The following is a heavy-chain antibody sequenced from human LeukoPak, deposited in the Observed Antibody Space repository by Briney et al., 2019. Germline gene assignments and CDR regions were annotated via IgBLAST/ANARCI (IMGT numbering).Heavy chain of an antibody. V-gene: IGHV1-18*01. D-gene: IGHD3-10*01. CDR1: GYTFTSYG. CDR2: ISAYNGNT. CDR3: ARKYYYGSGSYHNWFDP. Sequence: GASVKVSCKASGYTFTSYGISWARQAPGQGLEWMGWISAYNGNTNYAQKLQGRVTMTTDTSTSTAYMELRSLRSDDTAVYYCARKYYYGSGSYHNWFDPWGQGTLVTVSS. J-gene: IGHJ5*02.